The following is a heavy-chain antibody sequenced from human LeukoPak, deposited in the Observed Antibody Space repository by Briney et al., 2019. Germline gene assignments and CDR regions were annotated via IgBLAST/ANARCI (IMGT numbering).Heavy chain of an antibody. V-gene: IGHV3-74*01. J-gene: IGHJ4*02. CDR2: INDDGTFT. CDR1: GFTFRNYW. CDR3: GREILEPGKTLTC. D-gene: IGHD1-14*01. Sequence: GGSLRLSCAASGFTFRNYWMHWVRQVPGKGLVWVSRINDDGTFTTYADSVKGRFIISRDNAKNTLYLQMNSLRVEDTAVYYCGREILEPGKTLTCWGQGSLITVSS.